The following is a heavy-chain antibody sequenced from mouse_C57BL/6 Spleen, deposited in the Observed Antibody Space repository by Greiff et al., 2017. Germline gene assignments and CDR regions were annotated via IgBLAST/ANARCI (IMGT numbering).Heavy chain of an antibody. CDR2: IRNKANGYTT. CDR1: GFTFTDYY. D-gene: IGHD1-1*01. V-gene: IGHV7-3*01. CDR3: ARYKGSSVGYWYFDV. J-gene: IGHJ1*03. Sequence: EVKLVESGGGLVQPGGSLSLSCAASGFTFTDYYMSWVRQPPGKALEWLGFIRNKANGYTTEYSASVKGRFTISRDNSQSILYLQMNALRAEDSATYYCARYKGSSVGYWYFDVWGTGTTVTVSS.